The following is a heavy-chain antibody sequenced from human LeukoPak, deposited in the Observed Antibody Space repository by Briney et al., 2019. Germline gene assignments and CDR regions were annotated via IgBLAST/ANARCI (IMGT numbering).Heavy chain of an antibody. Sequence: ASVKVPCKASGYIFTSYGISWVRQPPGRGREWMGWISAYNGNTNYAQKIQGRVTMTTDTSTSTAYMELRSLRSDDTAVHYCARDLPLSGEWELRSWFDPWGQGTLVTVSS. V-gene: IGHV1-18*01. CDR3: ARDLPLSGEWELRSWFDP. D-gene: IGHD1-26*01. CDR1: GYIFTSYG. J-gene: IGHJ5*02. CDR2: ISAYNGNT.